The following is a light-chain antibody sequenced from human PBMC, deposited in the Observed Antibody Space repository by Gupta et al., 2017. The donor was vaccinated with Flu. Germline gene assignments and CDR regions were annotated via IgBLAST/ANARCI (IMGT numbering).Light chain of an antibody. J-gene: IGKJ1*01. CDR1: RSVGNY. V-gene: IGKV1-39*01. CDR2: GAT. CDR3: RQSYSCRS. Sequence: DIQMTQSPSSLSTSVGDRVSITCRAGRSVGNYLNWYQQKPGKAPELLIYGATNLQSGVPSRFSGSGSGTDFTLTSNRRQPEDFATYYCRQSYSCRSFGQGTKVEIK.